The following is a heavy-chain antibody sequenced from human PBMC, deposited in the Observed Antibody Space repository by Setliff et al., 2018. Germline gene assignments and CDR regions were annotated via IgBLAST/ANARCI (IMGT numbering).Heavy chain of an antibody. V-gene: IGHV1-3*01. CDR2: INAGNGNT. J-gene: IGHJ4*02. Sequence: ASVKVSCKASGYTFTSYAMHWVRQAPGQRPEWMGWINAGNGNTKYSQKFQGRVTITRDTSASTAYMELSSLGSEDTAVYYCARDEGGYDILTGYYKAHHFDYWGQGVPVTVSS. CDR1: GYTFTSYA. CDR3: ARDEGGYDILTGYYKAHHFDY. D-gene: IGHD3-9*01.